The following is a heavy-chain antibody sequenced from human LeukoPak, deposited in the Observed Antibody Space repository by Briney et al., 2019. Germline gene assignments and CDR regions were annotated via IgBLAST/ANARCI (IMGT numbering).Heavy chain of an antibody. D-gene: IGHD3-9*01. CDR3: AKGSDYDILTGY. V-gene: IGHV3-23*01. CDR2: ISGSGGST. Sequence: GGSLRLSCADSGFTFSSYAMSWVRQAPGKGLEWVSAISGSGGSTYYADSVKGRFTISRDNSKNTLYLQMNSLRAEDTAVYYCAKGSDYDILTGYWGQGTLVTVSS. J-gene: IGHJ4*02. CDR1: GFTFSSYA.